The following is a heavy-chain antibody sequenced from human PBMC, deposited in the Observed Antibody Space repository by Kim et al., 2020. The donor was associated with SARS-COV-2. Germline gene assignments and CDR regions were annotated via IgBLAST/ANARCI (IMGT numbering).Heavy chain of an antibody. V-gene: IGHV3-23*01. J-gene: IGHJ5*02. CDR1: GFTFSSYA. D-gene: IGHD6-6*01. Sequence: GGSLRLSCAASGFTFSSYAMSWVRQAPGKGLEWVSAISGSGGSTYYADSVKGRFTISRDNSKNTLYLQMNSLRAEDTAVYYCAKGRPYSSSSAGSLRRGRFDPWGQGTLVTVSS. CDR2: ISGSGGST. CDR3: AKGRPYSSSSAGSLRRGRFDP.